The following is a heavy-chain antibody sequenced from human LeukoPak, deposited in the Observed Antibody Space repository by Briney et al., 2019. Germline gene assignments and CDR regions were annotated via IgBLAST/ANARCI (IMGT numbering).Heavy chain of an antibody. Sequence: SETLSLTCTVSGGSISSGGYYWSWLRQRPGTGLEWIGYIYYSGSTYYNPSLKSRVTISVYTSKNQFSLKLSSVTAADTAVYYCARDSDYYGMDVWGQGTTVTVSS. J-gene: IGHJ6*02. CDR3: ARDSDYYGMDV. CDR2: IYYSGST. CDR1: GGSISSGGYY. D-gene: IGHD6-19*01. V-gene: IGHV4-31*03.